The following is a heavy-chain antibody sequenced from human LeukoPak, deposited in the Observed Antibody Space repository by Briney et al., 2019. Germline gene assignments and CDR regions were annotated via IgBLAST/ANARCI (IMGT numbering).Heavy chain of an antibody. J-gene: IGHJ5*02. CDR3: ARGGIAVAGTGWFDP. CDR2: IYYSGST. CDR1: GGSISSSSYY. Sequence: PSETLSLTCTVSGGSISSSSYYWGWIRQPPGKGLEWIGSIYYSGSTYYNPSLKSRVTISVDTSKNQFSLKLSSVTAADTAVYYCARGGIAVAGTGWFDPWGQGTLVTVSS. D-gene: IGHD6-19*01. V-gene: IGHV4-39*07.